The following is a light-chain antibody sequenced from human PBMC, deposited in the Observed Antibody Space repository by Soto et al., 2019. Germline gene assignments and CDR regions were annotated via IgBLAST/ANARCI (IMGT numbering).Light chain of an antibody. CDR1: QGISNF. J-gene: IGKJ3*01. CDR3: QKYNSALET. CDR2: AAT. Sequence: DIQMTQSPSSLSASVGDRVTITCRASQGISNFLAWYQQKPGKVPKVLIYAATTLQSGVPSRFSGSGSGTDFTLTISSLQPEDVATYYCQKYNSALETFGPGTKVDIK. V-gene: IGKV1-27*01.